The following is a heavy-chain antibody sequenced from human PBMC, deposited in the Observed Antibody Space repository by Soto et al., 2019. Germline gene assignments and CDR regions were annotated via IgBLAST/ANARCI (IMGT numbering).Heavy chain of an antibody. CDR2: IYHSGST. CDR3: ARSPYDFWKPYSGNGMDV. CDR1: GGSIRSSNW. D-gene: IGHD3-3*01. Sequence: SETLSLTCAVSGGSIRSSNWWSWVRQPPGKGLEWIGEIYHSGSTNYNPSLKSRVTISVDKSKNQFSLKLSSVTAADTAVYYCARSPYDFWKPYSGNGMDVWGQGTTVTVSS. J-gene: IGHJ6*02. V-gene: IGHV4-4*02.